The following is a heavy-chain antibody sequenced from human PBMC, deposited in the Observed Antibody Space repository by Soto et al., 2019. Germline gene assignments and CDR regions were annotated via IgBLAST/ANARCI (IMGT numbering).Heavy chain of an antibody. CDR1: GFTFSSYS. J-gene: IGHJ4*02. CDR3: ARSGGNANRFSEY. V-gene: IGHV3-23*01. Sequence: GGSQHLSSAASGFTFSSYSMRCVRQAPGKGLEWLSIISAGGDPTYYAGSVKARFTISRDDSKNTLYLQMNSLRADDSAMYYCARSGGNANRFSEYWGQGTLVTVSS. CDR2: ISAGGDPT. D-gene: IGHD2-15*01.